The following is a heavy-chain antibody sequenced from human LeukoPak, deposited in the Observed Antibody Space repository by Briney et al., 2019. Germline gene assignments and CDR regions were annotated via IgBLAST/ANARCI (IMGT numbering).Heavy chain of an antibody. CDR1: GYTFTSYA. Sequence: ASVKVSCKASGYTFTSYAMNWVRQAPGQGLEWMGWINTNTGNPTYAQGFTERFVFSLDTSVSTAYLQISSLKAEDTAVYYCARAGDIAARRGGLDYWGQGTLVTVSS. CDR3: ARAGDIAARRGGLDY. J-gene: IGHJ4*02. D-gene: IGHD6-6*01. V-gene: IGHV7-4-1*02. CDR2: INTNTGNP.